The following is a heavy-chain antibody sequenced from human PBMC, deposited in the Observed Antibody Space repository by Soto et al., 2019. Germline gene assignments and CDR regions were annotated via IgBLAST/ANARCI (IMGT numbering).Heavy chain of an antibody. CDR1: GYTFASDG. CDR3: ARDAFPIVVGAATTFDP. Sequence: QVQLVQSGAEVKKPGASVKVSCKASGYTFASDGISWVRQAPGQGLEWMGWISAYNGNTNYAQKLQGRVTMTTDTSTSTAYMELRSLRSDDTAVSYCARDAFPIVVGAATTFDPWGQVTLVTVSS. V-gene: IGHV1-18*01. J-gene: IGHJ5*02. D-gene: IGHD2-15*01. CDR2: ISAYNGNT.